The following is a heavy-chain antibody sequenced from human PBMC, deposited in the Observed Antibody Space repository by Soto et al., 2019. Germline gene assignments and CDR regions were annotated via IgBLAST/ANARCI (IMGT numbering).Heavy chain of an antibody. CDR3: ARPARECSSPGCAN. D-gene: IGHD2-2*01. V-gene: IGHV3-7*01. Sequence: PGGSLRLSCVVSGLTFRSYWISWVRPAPGKGLEWVANINQDGSESYYVDSVKGRFTISRDNAKNSLYLQMTSLRAEDTAVYYCARPARECSSPGCANWGQGTLVTVSS. CDR2: INQDGSES. J-gene: IGHJ4*02. CDR1: GLTFRSYW.